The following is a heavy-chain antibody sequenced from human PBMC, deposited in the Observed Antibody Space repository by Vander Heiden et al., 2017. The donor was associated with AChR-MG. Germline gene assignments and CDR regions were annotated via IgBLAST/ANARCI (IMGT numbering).Heavy chain of an antibody. J-gene: IGHJ4*02. D-gene: IGHD3-22*01. CDR1: GFTFDVYA. CDR3: AKGNYYDSSGHFDY. V-gene: IGHV3-9*01. CDR2: ISWNSGSI. Sequence: EVQLVESGGGLVQPGWSLRFSCAASGFTFDVYAMHLVRQLPGKGLEWVSGISWNSGSISYADSVKGRFTISRDNAKNSLYLQMNSLSAEDTALYYCAKGNYYDSSGHFDYWGQGTLVTVSS.